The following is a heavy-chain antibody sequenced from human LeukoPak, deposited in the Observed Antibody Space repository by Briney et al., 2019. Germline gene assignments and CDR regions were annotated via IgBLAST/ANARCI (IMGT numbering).Heavy chain of an antibody. CDR3: AREATTDYGDYGLFDY. V-gene: IGHV3-74*01. Sequence: GGSLRLSCAASGFTFNVRWMHWVRQAPGKGLVWVSRINSDGSGTSHADSVKGRFTISRDNAKNTLYLQMNSLRAEDTAVYYCAREATTDYGDYGLFDYWGQGTLVTVSS. D-gene: IGHD4-17*01. CDR1: GFTFNVRW. J-gene: IGHJ4*02. CDR2: INSDGSGT.